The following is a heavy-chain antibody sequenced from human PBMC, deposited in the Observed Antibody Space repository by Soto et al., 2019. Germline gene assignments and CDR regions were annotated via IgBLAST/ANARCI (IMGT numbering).Heavy chain of an antibody. CDR1: GFTFSSYG. CDR3: ARDVLDGYSYVDY. V-gene: IGHV3-33*01. D-gene: IGHD5-18*01. CDR2: IWYDGSNK. J-gene: IGHJ4*02. Sequence: GSLRLSCAASGFTFSSYGMHWVRQAPGKGLEWVAVIWYDGSNKYYADSVKGRFTISRDNSKNTLYLQMNSLRAEDTAVYYCARDVLDGYSYVDYWGQGTLVTVSS.